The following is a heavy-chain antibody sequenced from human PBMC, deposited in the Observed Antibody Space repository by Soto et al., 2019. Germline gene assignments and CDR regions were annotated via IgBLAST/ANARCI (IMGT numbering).Heavy chain of an antibody. J-gene: IGHJ4*02. Sequence: ASETLALTCPLSRCALSCYYSRWIRPPPRKGLEWIGYIYSSGSTNYNPSLKSRVTISVDTSKNQFSLKLSSVTAADTAVYYCARQVPGPYGSGSYFDYWGQGTLVTVSS. CDR2: IYSSGST. CDR3: ARQVPGPYGSGSYFDY. CDR1: RCALSCYY. D-gene: IGHD3-10*01. V-gene: IGHV4-59*08.